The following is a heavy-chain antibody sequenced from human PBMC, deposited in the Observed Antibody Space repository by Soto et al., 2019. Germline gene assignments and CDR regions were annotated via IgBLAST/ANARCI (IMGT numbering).Heavy chain of an antibody. Sequence: PGGSLRLSCAASGFTFSDYGMHWVRQAPGKGLEWVAFIWYDGSKKYHSDSVKGRFTISRDNSKNTLYLQMNTLRAEDMALYYCARGDSSGYGLDFWGQGTLVTVSS. J-gene: IGHJ4*02. CDR3: ARGDSSGYGLDF. D-gene: IGHD3-22*01. V-gene: IGHV3-33*01. CDR1: GFTFSDYG. CDR2: IWYDGSKK.